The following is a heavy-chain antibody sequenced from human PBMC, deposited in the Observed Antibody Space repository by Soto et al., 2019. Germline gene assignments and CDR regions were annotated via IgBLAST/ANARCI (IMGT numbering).Heavy chain of an antibody. Sequence: SETLSLTCTVSGGSISSYYWSWIRQPPGKGLEWIGYIYYSGSTNYNPSLKSRVTISVDTSKNQFSLKLSSVTAADTAVYYCAREVRYFVWLLDRTYYYYGMDVWGQGTTVTVSS. D-gene: IGHD3-9*01. CDR2: IYYSGST. J-gene: IGHJ6*02. CDR1: GGSISSYY. V-gene: IGHV4-59*01. CDR3: AREVRYFVWLLDRTYYYYGMDV.